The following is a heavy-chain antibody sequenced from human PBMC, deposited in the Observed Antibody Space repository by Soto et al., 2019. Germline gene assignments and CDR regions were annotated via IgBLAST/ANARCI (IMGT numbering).Heavy chain of an antibody. Sequence: QVQLVQSGAEVKKPGSSVKVSCKASGGTFSSYAISWVRQAPGQGLEWMGGIIPIFGTANYAQKFQGRVTITADESTSTAYMELSSLRSEDTAMYYCVSTYYGSGSYYEGPFDYWGQGTLVTVSS. CDR3: VSTYYGSGSYYEGPFDY. CDR2: IIPIFGTA. CDR1: GGTFSSYA. J-gene: IGHJ4*02. D-gene: IGHD3-10*01. V-gene: IGHV1-69*01.